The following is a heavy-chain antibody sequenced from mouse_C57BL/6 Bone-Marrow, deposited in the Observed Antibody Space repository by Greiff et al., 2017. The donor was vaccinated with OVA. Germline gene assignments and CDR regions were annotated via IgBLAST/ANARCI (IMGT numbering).Heavy chain of an antibody. D-gene: IGHD4-1*01. J-gene: IGHJ4*01. Sequence: EVQLQESGGDLVKPGGSLKLSCAASGFTFSSYGMSWVRQTPDKRLEWVATISSGGSYTYYPDSVKGRFTISRDNAKNTLYLQMSSLKSEDTAMYYCASELGDAMDYWGQGTSVTVSS. V-gene: IGHV5-6*01. CDR1: GFTFSSYG. CDR2: ISSGGSYT. CDR3: ASELGDAMDY.